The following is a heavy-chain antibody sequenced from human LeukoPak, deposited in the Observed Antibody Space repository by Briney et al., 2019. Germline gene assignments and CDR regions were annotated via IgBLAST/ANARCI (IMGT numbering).Heavy chain of an antibody. D-gene: IGHD3/OR15-3a*01. CDR3: ARQTGSGLFILP. V-gene: IGHV4-34*01. CDR2: INHSGST. CDR1: GFTFSSYA. Sequence: LRLSCAASGFTFSSYAMHWVRQAPGKGLEWIGEINHSGSTNYNPSLKSRVTISVDTSKNQFSLRLTSVTAADTAVYYCARQTGSGLFILPGGQGTLVTVSS. J-gene: IGHJ4*02.